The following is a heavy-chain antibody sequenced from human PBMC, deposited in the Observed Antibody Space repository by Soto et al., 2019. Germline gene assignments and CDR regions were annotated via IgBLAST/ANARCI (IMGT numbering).Heavy chain of an antibody. V-gene: IGHV3-33*01. Sequence: GGSLRLSCAASGFTFSSYGMHWVRQAPGKGLEWVAVIWYDGSNKYYADSVKGRFTISRDNSKNTLYLQMNSLRAEDTAVYYCARVPGNWNHRYYYYYGMDVWGQGTTVTVSS. CDR1: GFTFSSYG. J-gene: IGHJ6*02. CDR3: ARVPGNWNHRYYYYYGMDV. CDR2: IWYDGSNK. D-gene: IGHD1-1*01.